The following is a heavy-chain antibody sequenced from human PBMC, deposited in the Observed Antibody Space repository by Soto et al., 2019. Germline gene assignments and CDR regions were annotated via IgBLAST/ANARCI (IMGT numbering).Heavy chain of an antibody. D-gene: IGHD2-21*02. CDR2: IYWDDDK. CDR3: IQSRCGGDCLQSSASHYYYGMDV. CDR1: GFSLSTSGVG. Sequence: QITLKESGPTLVKPTQTLTLTCTFSGFSLSTSGVGVGWIRQPPGKALEWLALIYWDDDKRYSPSLRSRLTITKDTPKHRVVLTMTNLDPVDTATYYCIQSRCGGDCLQSSASHYYYGMDVWGQGTTVTVSS. V-gene: IGHV2-5*02. J-gene: IGHJ6*02.